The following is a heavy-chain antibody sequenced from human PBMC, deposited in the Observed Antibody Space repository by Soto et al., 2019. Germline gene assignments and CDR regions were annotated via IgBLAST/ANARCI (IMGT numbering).Heavy chain of an antibody. CDR1: GFTFSTYW. Sequence: EVQLVESGGGLVQPGGSLRLSCAATGFTFSTYWVHWVRQAPGKGLVWVSRINSDGSTTNYADAVKGRFTISRDNAKNTQYLQMNRRSAEDTAVYDCVRGGGNCDWYSAFDIWGQGTLVTVSS. CDR3: VRGGGNCDWYSAFDI. D-gene: IGHD6-19*01. CDR2: INSDGSTT. J-gene: IGHJ3*02. V-gene: IGHV3-74*01.